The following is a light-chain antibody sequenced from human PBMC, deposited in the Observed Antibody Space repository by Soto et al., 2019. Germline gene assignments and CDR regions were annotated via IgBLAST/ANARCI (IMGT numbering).Light chain of an antibody. V-gene: IGKV1-33*01. CDR3: QQYDNLPPYT. CDR2: DAS. CDR1: QGVTGY. J-gene: IGKJ2*01. Sequence: DIQLTQSPSFLSASVGDSVTITCRASQGVTGYVAWYQQKPGKAPKLLIYDASNLETGVPSRFSGSGSGTDFTFTISSLQPEDIATYYCQQYDNLPPYTFGQGTKLEIK.